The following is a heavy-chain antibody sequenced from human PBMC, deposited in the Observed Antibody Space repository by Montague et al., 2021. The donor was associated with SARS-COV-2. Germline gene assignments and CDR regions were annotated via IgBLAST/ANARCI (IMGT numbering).Heavy chain of an antibody. CDR1: GDSVGDGVAE. Sequence: CAISGDSVGDGVAELRRSTEEHTTELQSRQYPECRLLLEKNYAVSVRGRVTINPDTSKNQFSLQLNSVTPEDTAIYYCTSGREGNYNVMDVWGQGTTVTVSS. D-gene: IGHD1-1*01. J-gene: IGHJ6*02. CDR2: PECRLLLEK. CDR3: TSGREGNYNVMDV. V-gene: IGHV6-1*01.